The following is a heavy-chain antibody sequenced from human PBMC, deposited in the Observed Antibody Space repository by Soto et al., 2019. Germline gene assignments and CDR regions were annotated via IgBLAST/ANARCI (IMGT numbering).Heavy chain of an antibody. Sequence: SETLSLTCAVYGGSFSTDYWSWIRQPPGKGLEWIGEINPSGGTNYNPSLKSRVTISVATSKNQFSLKLSSVTAADTAVYCCARVLAARASRDFDYWGQGTLVTVSS. D-gene: IGHD6-6*01. V-gene: IGHV4-34*01. CDR2: INPSGGT. J-gene: IGHJ4*02. CDR3: ARVLAARASRDFDY. CDR1: GGSFSTDY.